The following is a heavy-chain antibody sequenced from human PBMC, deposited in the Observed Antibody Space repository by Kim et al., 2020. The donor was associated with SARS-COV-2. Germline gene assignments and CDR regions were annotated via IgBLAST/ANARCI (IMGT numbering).Heavy chain of an antibody. CDR2: VFGSGSGT. Sequence: GGSLRLSCAASGFTFRNSAMSWVRQAPGKGLEWVSGVFGSGSGTYYADSVKGRLTISRDTSKNILYLQMNNLRAEDTAVYYCAKHLHVTSVPFYWYFELRGRGTLVAVSS. CDR3: AKHLHVTSVPFYWYFEL. CDR1: GFTFRNSA. D-gene: IGHD2-2*01. V-gene: IGHV3-23*05. J-gene: IGHJ2*01.